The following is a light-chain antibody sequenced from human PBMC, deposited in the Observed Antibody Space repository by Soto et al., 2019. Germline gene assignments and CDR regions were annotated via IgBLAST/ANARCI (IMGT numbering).Light chain of an antibody. Sequence: QSALTQPASVSGSPGQSIAISCTGTSSDVGAYNVVSWYQQHPGKAPELLLYDVSDRPSGVSDRFSGSKSGSTASLTISALQAEDEADYYCASYAGSSIHYVFGTGTKLTVL. J-gene: IGLJ1*01. CDR1: SSDVGAYNV. V-gene: IGLV2-14*01. CDR3: ASYAGSSIHYV. CDR2: DVS.